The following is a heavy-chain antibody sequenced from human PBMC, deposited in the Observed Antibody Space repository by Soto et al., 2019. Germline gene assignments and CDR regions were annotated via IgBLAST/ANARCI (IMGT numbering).Heavy chain of an antibody. CDR2: IGASGADT. V-gene: IGHV3-23*01. Sequence: GGSLRLSCAASGFTFSSYVMSWVRQVPGTGLEWVSTIGASGADTHYADSIKGRFTISRDNSKNTLYLQMNSLRAEDTGIYYCTNSFRHSSCCWGQGTLVTVSS. J-gene: IGHJ4*02. CDR1: GFTFSSYV. CDR3: TNSFRHSSCC. D-gene: IGHD6-19*01.